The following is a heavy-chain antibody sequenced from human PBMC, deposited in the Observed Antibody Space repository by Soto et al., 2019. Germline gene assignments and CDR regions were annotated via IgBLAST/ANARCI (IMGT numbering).Heavy chain of an antibody. CDR3: ARGLLYATTYFDY. Sequence: QVQLVQSGAEVKKPGSSVKVSCKASGDNFTTNSLNWVRQAPGQGLEWMGGIIPVVGTTKYAQKYQDRVTITADKSTNTAYMELSSLRSDDTAVYYCARGLLYATTYFDYWGQGTPVTVSS. V-gene: IGHV1-69*06. CDR1: GDNFTTNS. CDR2: IIPVVGTT. D-gene: IGHD2-8*01. J-gene: IGHJ4*02.